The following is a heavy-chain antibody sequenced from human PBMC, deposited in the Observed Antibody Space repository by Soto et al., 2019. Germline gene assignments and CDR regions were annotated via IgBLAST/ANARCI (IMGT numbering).Heavy chain of an antibody. Sequence: XXTLSLPFTVSGGSIRSASYVWGSIRQPPGKGLEWNGSIDYSGSTYYTPSLKSRVTISVDTSKNQFSLKLSSVTAPDTAVYYCARSYLPSTVIPYFDYWGQGTLVTVSS. CDR2: IDYSGST. CDR3: ARSYLPSTVIPYFDY. V-gene: IGHV4-39*01. CDR1: GGSIRSASYV. J-gene: IGHJ4*02. D-gene: IGHD4-17*01.